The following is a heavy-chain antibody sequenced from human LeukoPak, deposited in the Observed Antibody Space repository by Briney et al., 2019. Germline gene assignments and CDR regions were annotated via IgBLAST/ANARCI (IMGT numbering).Heavy chain of an antibody. D-gene: IGHD6-6*01. CDR2: IAPNSGGT. CDR3: AREYSSSSGRLYDY. CDR1: GYTFTGYY. Sequence: ASVKVSCKASGYTFTGYYMHWVRQAPGQGLEWVGWIAPNSGGTNYAQKFQGRVTMTRDTSINTAYMELNRLTSDDTAVYYCAREYSSSSGRLYDYWGLGTLVTVSS. V-gene: IGHV1-2*02. J-gene: IGHJ4*02.